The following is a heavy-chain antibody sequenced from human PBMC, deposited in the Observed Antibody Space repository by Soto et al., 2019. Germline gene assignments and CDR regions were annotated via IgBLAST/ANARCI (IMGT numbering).Heavy chain of an antibody. D-gene: IGHD2-21*01. CDR3: ASRPYCGGECTRHTHQYYAREI. J-gene: IGHJ6*02. V-gene: IGHV5-51*01. Sequence: PGESVKISCNGSGYRFTTYIIVWVRQIPWKGLEWMGTIYPSESDTRYSPSFQGQVTISVDKSITTTYLQWSSLKASDTAIYYCASRPYCGGECTRHTHQYYAREIWYQGTTVNAS. CDR2: IYPSESDT. CDR1: GYRFTTYI.